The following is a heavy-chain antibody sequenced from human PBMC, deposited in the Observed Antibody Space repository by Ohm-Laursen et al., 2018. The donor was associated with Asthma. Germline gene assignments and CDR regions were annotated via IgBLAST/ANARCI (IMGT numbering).Heavy chain of an antibody. D-gene: IGHD6-6*01. J-gene: IGHJ4*02. CDR3: ATTSIAAPGSDYFDY. V-gene: IGHV3-23*01. Sequence: SLRLSCAASGFTFSNYAMSWVRQAPGKGLEWVSSISGSGDGAYYADSVKGRFTISRDNAKNSLYLQMNSLRAEDTAVYYCATTSIAAPGSDYFDYWGQGTLVTVSS. CDR2: ISGSGDGA. CDR1: GFTFSNYA.